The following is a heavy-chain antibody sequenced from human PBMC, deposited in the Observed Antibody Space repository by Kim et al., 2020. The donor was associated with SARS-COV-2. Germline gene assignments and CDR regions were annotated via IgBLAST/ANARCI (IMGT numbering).Heavy chain of an antibody. D-gene: IGHD3-3*01. CDR3: ARVVRSFGVVIISYYSYYYMDV. CDR2: INHSGST. J-gene: IGHJ6*03. CDR1: GGSFSGYY. V-gene: IGHV4-34*01. Sequence: SETLSLTCAVYGGSFSGYYWSWIRQPPGKGLEWIGEINHSGSTNYNPSLKSRVTISVDTSKNQFSLKLSSVTAADTAVYYCARVVRSFGVVIISYYSYYYMDVWGKGTTVTVSS.